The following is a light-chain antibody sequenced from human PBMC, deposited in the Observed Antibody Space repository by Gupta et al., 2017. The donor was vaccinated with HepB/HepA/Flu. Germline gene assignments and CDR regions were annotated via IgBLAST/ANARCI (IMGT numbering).Light chain of an antibody. CDR1: KLGDKY. Sequence: SYELTQPPSVSVPPGQTASITCSGDKLGDKYACWYQQKPGQSPVLVNYQDSKRPSGIPEPFSGSNSGNTATLTISGTQAMDEDDYYSQAWDSSTAVFGGGTKLTVL. J-gene: IGLJ2*01. V-gene: IGLV3-1*01. CDR3: QAWDSSTAV. CDR2: QDS.